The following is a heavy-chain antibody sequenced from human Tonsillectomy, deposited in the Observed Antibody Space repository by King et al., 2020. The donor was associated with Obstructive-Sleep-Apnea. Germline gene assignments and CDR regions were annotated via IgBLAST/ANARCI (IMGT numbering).Heavy chain of an antibody. D-gene: IGHD1-26*01. CDR1: GFRFGDYG. Sequence: GQLVQSGGGLVQPGRSLRLSCTASGFRFGDYGLNWFRQAPGKGLDWVGFIRSYDNGGTIEYAASVKGRFTISRDDSKSIAYLQMNSLKTEDTAMYYCTSDGNFGYWGQGTLVTVSS. CDR2: IRSYDNGGTI. V-gene: IGHV3-49*03. CDR3: TSDGNFGY. J-gene: IGHJ4*02.